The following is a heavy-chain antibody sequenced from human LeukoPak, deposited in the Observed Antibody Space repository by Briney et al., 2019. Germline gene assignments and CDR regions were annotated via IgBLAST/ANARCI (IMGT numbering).Heavy chain of an antibody. Sequence: GGSLRLSCAASGFTFSTYAMTWVRQAPGKGLEWVSAISGSGGSTYYADSMKGRFTISRDNSKNTLYLQMNSLRAEDTAVYYCAKPDLDGSYFDYWGQGTLVTVSS. CDR3: AKPDLDGSYFDY. CDR2: ISGSGGST. J-gene: IGHJ4*02. V-gene: IGHV3-23*01. CDR1: GFTFSTYA. D-gene: IGHD1-26*01.